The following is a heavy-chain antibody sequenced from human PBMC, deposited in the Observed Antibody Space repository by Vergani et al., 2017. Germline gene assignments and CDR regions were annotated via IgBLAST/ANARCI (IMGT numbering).Heavy chain of an antibody. CDR2: IYYSGLT. V-gene: IGHV4-39*07. CDR1: ADSISSGSYY. J-gene: IGHJ6*02. D-gene: IGHD6-13*01. Sequence: QLQLQQSGPGLVKPSETLFLTCTVSADSISSGSYYWGWIRQPPGKSLEWIGSIYYSGLTYYNPSLKSRVAISVDTSKNQFSLKLSSVTAADTAVYYCARDRSSWPLYHGMDVWGQGTTVTVSS. CDR3: ARDRSSWPLYHGMDV.